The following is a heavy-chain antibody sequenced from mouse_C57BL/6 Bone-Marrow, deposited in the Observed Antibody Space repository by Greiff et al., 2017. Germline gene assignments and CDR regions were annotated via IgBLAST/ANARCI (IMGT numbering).Heavy chain of an antibody. J-gene: IGHJ3*01. CDR2: IDPADGET. V-gene: IGHV14-2*01. Sequence: VQLQQSGAELVKPGASVKLSCTASGFNINGYYMHWVKQRPEQGLEWIGKIDPADGETKYDPKFQGKATITVDTSSNTAYLQLSSLTSEDTAVYYCARDGSSYQFAYWGQGTLVTVSA. CDR3: ARDGSSYQFAY. D-gene: IGHD1-1*01. CDR1: GFNINGYY.